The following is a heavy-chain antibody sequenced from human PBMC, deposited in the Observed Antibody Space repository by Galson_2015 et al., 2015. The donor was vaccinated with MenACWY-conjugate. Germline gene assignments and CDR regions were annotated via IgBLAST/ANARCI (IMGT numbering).Heavy chain of an antibody. J-gene: IGHJ3*01. CDR3: AHRRHWGLREKPDAFDV. CDR2: LYWGDEK. V-gene: IGHV2-5*02. D-gene: IGHD7-27*01. Sequence: WLALLYWGDEKPYNPSLKSRLTITKDTSQNQVVLTLTNMDPVDTGTYYCAHRRHWGLREKPDAFDVWGQGTLVTVSS.